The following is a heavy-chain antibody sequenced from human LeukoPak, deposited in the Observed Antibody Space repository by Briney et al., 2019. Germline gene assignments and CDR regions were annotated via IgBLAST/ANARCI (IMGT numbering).Heavy chain of an antibody. J-gene: IGHJ5*02. CDR1: GGSIRRYY. V-gene: IGHV4-59*01. Sequence: PSETLSLTCTVSGGSIRRYYWTWIRHSPGKGVEWIGFLYHSGSTNYNRSLKSRATMSVDTSKSQFSLKLSSVTAADTAVYYCARGSSSSHHPALTWGQGTLVTVSS. CDR3: ARGSSSSHHPALT. D-gene: IGHD6-13*01. CDR2: LYHSGST.